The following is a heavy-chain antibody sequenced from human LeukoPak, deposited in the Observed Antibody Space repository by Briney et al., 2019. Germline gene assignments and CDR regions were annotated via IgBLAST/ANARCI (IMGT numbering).Heavy chain of an antibody. V-gene: IGHV3-21*01. J-gene: IGHJ6*02. CDR3: VREGSNGLDV. Sequence: GGSLRLSCVVSGFTFSSYSMNWVRQAPGKGLEYVSSITESGTYKYYADSVKGRFTISRDNAKNSLFLQMNSLRVEDTAVHSCVREGSNGLDVWGLGTTVTVSS. CDR2: ITESGTYK. CDR1: GFTFSSYS.